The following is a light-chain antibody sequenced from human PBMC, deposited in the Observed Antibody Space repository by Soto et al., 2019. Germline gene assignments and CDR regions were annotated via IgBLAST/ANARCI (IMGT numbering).Light chain of an antibody. CDR3: QQYGWSPPIT. Sequence: DIVLTQSPGTLSLSPGKRATLSCWASQSVGNNYLAWYQQKPGQAPRLLIYHASSRATGIPDRFSGSGSGTDFPLTISRLEPEDFAVYYCQQYGWSPPITFGQGTRLEIK. J-gene: IGKJ5*01. V-gene: IGKV3-20*01. CDR1: QSVGNNY. CDR2: HAS.